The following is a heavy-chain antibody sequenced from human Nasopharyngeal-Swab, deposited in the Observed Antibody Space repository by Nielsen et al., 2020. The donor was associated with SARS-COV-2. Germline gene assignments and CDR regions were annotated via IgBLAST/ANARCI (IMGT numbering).Heavy chain of an antibody. CDR1: GGSITNYY. D-gene: IGHD6-13*01. CDR2: IYYSGIT. CDR3: ARDSSSWYPNAPFDY. J-gene: IGHJ4*02. Sequence: SETLSLTCTVSGGSITNYYWSWIRRPPGKGLEWIGYIYYSGITNYNPSLESRVTMSVDTSKNQFSLKLTSVTAADTAVYYCARDSSSWYPNAPFDYWGQGTLVTVSS. V-gene: IGHV4-59*01.